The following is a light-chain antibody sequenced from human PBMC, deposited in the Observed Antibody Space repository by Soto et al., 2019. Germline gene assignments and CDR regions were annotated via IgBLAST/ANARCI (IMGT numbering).Light chain of an antibody. V-gene: IGKV1-5*02. J-gene: IGKJ4*01. CDR1: QSITDS. Sequence: DIQMTQSPSTLSAPVGDRVTIICRASQSITDSLAWYLQKPGKAPELLIYHASNLESGVPSRFSGSGYGTEFSLTISSLQPDDFATYYCQQYNYYPLTFGGGTKVEI. CDR2: HAS. CDR3: QQYNYYPLT.